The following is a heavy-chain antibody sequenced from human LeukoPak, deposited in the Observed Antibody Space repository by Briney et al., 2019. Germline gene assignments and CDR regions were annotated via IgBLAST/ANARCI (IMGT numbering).Heavy chain of an antibody. CDR3: ARMSTTYFDY. Sequence: SDTLSLTCSVSDYSISTSNWWGWVRQPPGKGLEWLGNIYYTGSTYYNPSLKSRVTMSVDTSKNQFSLRLTSVTAADTAMYFCARMSTTYFDYWGQGTLVTVSS. CDR1: DYSISTSNW. V-gene: IGHV4-28*01. D-gene: IGHD1-14*01. J-gene: IGHJ4*02. CDR2: IYYTGST.